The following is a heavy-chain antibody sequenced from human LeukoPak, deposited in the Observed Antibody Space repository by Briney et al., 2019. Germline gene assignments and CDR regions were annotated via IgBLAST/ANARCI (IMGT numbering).Heavy chain of an antibody. CDR2: TYYRSRWYS. Sequence: SQTLSLTCAISGDSVSTNSAAWHWIRQSPSRGLEWLGRTYYRSRWYSDYGVSVKSRVTIIPDTPKNQFSLQLSSVTPEDTAMYYCARTNVYESIDFWGQGTLVTVFS. CDR3: ARTNVYESIDF. D-gene: IGHD2/OR15-2a*01. V-gene: IGHV6-1*01. J-gene: IGHJ4*02. CDR1: GDSVSTNSAA.